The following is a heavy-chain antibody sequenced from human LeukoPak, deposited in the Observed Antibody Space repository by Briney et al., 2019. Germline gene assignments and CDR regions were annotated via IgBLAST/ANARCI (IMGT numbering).Heavy chain of an antibody. V-gene: IGHV3-64D*06. CDR2: ISSNGSST. CDR3: VKGWANYDIVTGRDY. Sequence: PGGSLRLSCSASGFTFSSYATHWARHAPGKGREYVSDISSNGSSTYYADCVKGRFTISRDNSKNTLYLQMRSLRAEDTAVYYCVKGWANYDIVTGRDYWGRGTLVTVSS. CDR1: GFTFSSYA. D-gene: IGHD3-9*01. J-gene: IGHJ4*02.